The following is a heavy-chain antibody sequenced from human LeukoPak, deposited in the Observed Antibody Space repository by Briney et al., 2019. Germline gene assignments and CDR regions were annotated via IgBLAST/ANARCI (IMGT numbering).Heavy chain of an antibody. CDR3: RGYREITMIVVGGYYFDY. J-gene: IGHJ4*02. CDR2: IYYSGST. D-gene: IGHD3-22*01. V-gene: IGHV4-39*01. Sequence: PSGTLSLTCTVSGGSISSSRYYWGWIRQPPGKGLEWIGSIYYSGSTYYNPSLKSRVPISVDTSKNQFSLKLSSVTAADTAVYYCRGYREITMIVVGGYYFDYWGQGTLVTVSS. CDR1: GGSISSSRYY.